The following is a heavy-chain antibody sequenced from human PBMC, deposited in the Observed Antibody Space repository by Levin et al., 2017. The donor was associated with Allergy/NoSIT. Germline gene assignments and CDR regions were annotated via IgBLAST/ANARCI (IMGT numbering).Heavy chain of an antibody. CDR1: GFTFSSYA. CDR2: ISYDGSNK. Sequence: LSLTCAASGFTFSSYAMHWVRQAPGKGLEWVAVISYDGSNKYYADSVKGRFTISRDNSKNTLYLQMNSLRAEDTAVYYCARVHGLLWFGELLGATGAFDIWGQGTMVTVSS. CDR3: ARVHGLLWFGELLGATGAFDI. J-gene: IGHJ3*02. V-gene: IGHV3-30-3*01. D-gene: IGHD3-10*01.